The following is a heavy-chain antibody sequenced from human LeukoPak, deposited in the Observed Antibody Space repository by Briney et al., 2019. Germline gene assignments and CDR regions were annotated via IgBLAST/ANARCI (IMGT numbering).Heavy chain of an antibody. D-gene: IGHD3-10*01. CDR3: ARLLVHYYGSWRAFDI. CDR2: IYPGDSDT. V-gene: IGHV5-51*01. J-gene: IGHJ3*02. CDR1: GYSFTSYW. Sequence: GESLKISCKGSGYSFTSYWIGWVRQMPGKGLEWMGIIYPGDSDTRYSPSFQGQVTISADKSISTAYLQWSSLKASDTAMYYCARLLVHYYGSWRAFDIWGQGTMVTVSS.